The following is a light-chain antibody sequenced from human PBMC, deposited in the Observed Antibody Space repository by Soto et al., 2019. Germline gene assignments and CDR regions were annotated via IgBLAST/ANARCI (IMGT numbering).Light chain of an antibody. CDR3: QSYDSSTVV. V-gene: IGLV6-57*04. CDR2: EDN. J-gene: IGLJ2*01. Sequence: NFMLTQPHSVSESPGKTVTISCTRSSGSIASNYVQWYQQRPGSAPTTVIYEDNQRPSGVPDRFSGSIDSSSNSVSLTISGLKTEDEADYYCQSYDSSTVVFGGGTKLTV. CDR1: SGSIASNY.